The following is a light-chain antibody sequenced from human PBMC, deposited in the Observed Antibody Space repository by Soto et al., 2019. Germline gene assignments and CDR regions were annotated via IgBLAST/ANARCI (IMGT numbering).Light chain of an antibody. J-gene: IGKJ1*01. CDR2: KAS. V-gene: IGKV1-5*03. Sequence: DMEMTQSPSTLSASVGDRVTITCRASQSISSWLAWYQQKPGKAPKLLIYKASSLESGVQSRFSGSGSGTEFTLTISSLQPDNFATYYCQQYSTSYRTFGQGTRVEIQ. CDR1: QSISSW. CDR3: QQYSTSYRT.